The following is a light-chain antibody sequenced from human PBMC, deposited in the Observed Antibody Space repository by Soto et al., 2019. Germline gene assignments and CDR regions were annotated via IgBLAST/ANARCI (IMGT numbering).Light chain of an antibody. J-gene: IGLJ1*01. V-gene: IGLV2-14*01. CDR2: EVS. CDR1: SRDVGGYNY. Sequence: QSVLTQPASVSGSPGQSITISCTGTSRDVGGYNYVSWYQQHPGKAPKLMIYEVSNRPSGVSNRFSGSKSGNTASLTISGLQAEDEADSYCSSYTSSSTYVFGTGTKVTVL. CDR3: SSYTSSSTYV.